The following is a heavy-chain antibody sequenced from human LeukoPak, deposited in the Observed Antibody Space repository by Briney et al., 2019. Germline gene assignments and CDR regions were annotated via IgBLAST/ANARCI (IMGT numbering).Heavy chain of an antibody. V-gene: IGHV3-21*01. J-gene: IGHJ4*02. CDR3: ARDYGDYGNYFDY. CDR1: GFTFSSYN. D-gene: IGHD4-17*01. Sequence: PGGSLRLSCAASGFTFSSYNMNWVRQAPGKGLEWVSSISSSSSYIYYADSVKGRFTISRDNAENSLYLQMNSLRAEDTAVYYCARDYGDYGNYFDYWGQGTLVTVSS. CDR2: ISSSSSYI.